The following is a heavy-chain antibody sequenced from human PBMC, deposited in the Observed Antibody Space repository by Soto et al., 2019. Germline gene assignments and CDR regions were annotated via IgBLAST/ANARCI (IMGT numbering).Heavy chain of an antibody. CDR3: SRVNYYGSGSYSD. CDR2: INHSGST. V-gene: IGHV4-34*01. J-gene: IGHJ4*02. Sequence: SETPSLTCAVYGGSLSGYYWSWIRQPPGKGLEWIGEINHSGSTNYNPSLKSRVTISVDTSKNQFSLKLSSVTAADTAVYYCSRVNYYGSGSYSDWRRATLVTVS. D-gene: IGHD3-10*01. CDR1: GGSLSGYY.